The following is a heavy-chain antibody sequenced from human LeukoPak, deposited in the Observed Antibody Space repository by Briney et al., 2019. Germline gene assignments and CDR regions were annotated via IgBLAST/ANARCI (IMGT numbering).Heavy chain of an antibody. J-gene: IGHJ5*02. V-gene: IGHV4-39*07. CDR2: IYYSGST. D-gene: IGHD5/OR15-5a*01. Sequence: PSETLSLTCTVSGGSISSSSYYWGWIRQPPGKGLERIGSIYYSGSTYYNPSLKSRVTISVDTSKNQFSLKLSSVTAADTAVYYCARESPSTSWFDPWGQGTLVTVSS. CDR1: GGSISSSSYY. CDR3: ARESPSTSWFDP.